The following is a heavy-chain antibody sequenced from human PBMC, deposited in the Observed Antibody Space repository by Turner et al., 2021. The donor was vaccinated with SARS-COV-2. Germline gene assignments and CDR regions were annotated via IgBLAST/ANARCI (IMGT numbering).Heavy chain of an antibody. D-gene: IGHD4-4*01. V-gene: IGHV4-34*01. Sequence: QVQLQQWGAGLLKPSETLSLTCGVYGGSFSGYLWSWVRQPPGKGPEWIGEINHKGTTNSNPSLKSRVTISVDTSKNQCSLNVTSVTPADTAVYYCARAVGMAASTRPNSGDSNAHRWFDFWGQGTLVTVSS. J-gene: IGHJ5*01. CDR3: ARAVGMAASTRPNSGDSNAHRWFDF. CDR2: INHKGTT. CDR1: GGSFSGYL.